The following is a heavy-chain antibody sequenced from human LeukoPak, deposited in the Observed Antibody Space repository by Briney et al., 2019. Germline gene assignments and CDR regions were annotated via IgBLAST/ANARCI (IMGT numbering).Heavy chain of an antibody. CDR3: ARDCYYDSSGYCSFDY. V-gene: IGHV1-18*01. CDR2: ISAYNGHT. Sequence: ASVKVSCKASGYTFTSYGISWVRQAPGQGLEWMGWISAYNGHTRYAQKLQGRVTMTTDTSTSTAYMELRSLRSDDTAVYYCARDCYYDSSGYCSFDYCGQGTLVTVSS. D-gene: IGHD3-22*01. J-gene: IGHJ4*02. CDR1: GYTFTSYG.